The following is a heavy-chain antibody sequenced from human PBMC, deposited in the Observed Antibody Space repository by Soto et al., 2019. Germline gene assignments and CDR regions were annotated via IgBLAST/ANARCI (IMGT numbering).Heavy chain of an antibody. J-gene: IGHJ4*02. CDR3: ARGHYDFWSGYFATIDY. Sequence: SEALSLTCAFYGWSFSGYYWSWIRQPPGKGLEWIGYIHYSGNTKYSPSLKSRVTISADTSKNQFSLKLSSVTAADTAVYYCARGHYDFWSGYFATIDYWGQGTLVTVSS. CDR1: GWSFSGYY. CDR2: IHYSGNT. V-gene: IGHV4-34*01. D-gene: IGHD3-3*01.